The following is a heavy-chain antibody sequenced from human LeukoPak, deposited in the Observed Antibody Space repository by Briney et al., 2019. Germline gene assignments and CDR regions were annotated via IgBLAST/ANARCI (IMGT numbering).Heavy chain of an antibody. CDR3: ARIRVTGTTNDY. CDR1: GGTFSSYA. D-gene: IGHD1-7*01. V-gene: IGHV1-69*01. Sequence: ASVKVSCKASGGTFSSYAISWVRQAPGQGLEWMGGIIPIFGTANYAQKFQGRVTITADESTSTAYMELSSLRSEDTAVYYCARIRVTGTTNDYWGQGTLVTVSS. CDR2: IIPIFGTA. J-gene: IGHJ4*02.